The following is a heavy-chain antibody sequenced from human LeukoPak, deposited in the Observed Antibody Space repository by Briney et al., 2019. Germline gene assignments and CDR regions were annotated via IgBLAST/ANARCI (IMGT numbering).Heavy chain of an antibody. V-gene: IGHV5-51*01. CDR2: IYPGDSHT. D-gene: IGHD3-22*01. CDR1: GYSFTSYW. Sequence: PGESLKISCKGSGYSFTSYWIAWVRQMPGKGLEWMGIIYPGDSHTRYSPSFQGQVTNSADKAISTAYLQWSNLKASDTAMYYCARRGYYDSSGYPNAFDIWGQGTMVTVSS. J-gene: IGHJ3*02. CDR3: ARRGYYDSSGYPNAFDI.